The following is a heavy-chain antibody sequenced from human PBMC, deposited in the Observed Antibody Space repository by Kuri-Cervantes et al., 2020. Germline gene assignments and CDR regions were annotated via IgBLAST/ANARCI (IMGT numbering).Heavy chain of an antibody. V-gene: IGHV3-23*01. J-gene: IGHJ6*02. CDR1: GFTFISYS. D-gene: IGHD3-22*01. Sequence: GGSRRPSCAAHGFTFISYSMNWVRQAPGKGLEWVSAISGSGGSTYYADSVKGRFTISRDNSKNPLYLQMNSLRAEDTAVYYCARDLGYYDSSGPLASGMDVWGQGTTVTVSS. CDR3: ARDLGYYDSSGPLASGMDV. CDR2: ISGSGGST.